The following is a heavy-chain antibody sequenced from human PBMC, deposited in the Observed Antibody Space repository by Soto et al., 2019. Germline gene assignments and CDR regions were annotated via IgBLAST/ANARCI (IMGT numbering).Heavy chain of an antibody. CDR1: GGSFSGYY. Sequence: PSETLSLTCAVYGGSFSGYYWSWIRQPPGKGLEWIGEINHSGSTNYNPSLKSRVTISVDTSKNQFSLKLSSVTAADTAVYYCAKTLGGIYSSGWYGRAFDIWGQGTMVT. V-gene: IGHV4-34*01. CDR3: AKTLGGIYSSGWYGRAFDI. D-gene: IGHD6-19*01. CDR2: INHSGST. J-gene: IGHJ3*02.